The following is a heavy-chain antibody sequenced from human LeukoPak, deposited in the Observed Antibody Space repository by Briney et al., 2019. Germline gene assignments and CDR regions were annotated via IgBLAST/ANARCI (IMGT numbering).Heavy chain of an antibody. D-gene: IGHD3-22*01. V-gene: IGHV4-39*07. CDR2: IYYSGST. J-gene: IGHJ4*02. CDR1: GGSISSSSYY. Sequence: PSETLSLTCTVSGGSISSSSYYWGWIRQPPGKGLEWIGSIYYSGSTYYNPSRKSRVTISVDTSKNQFSLKLSSVTAADTAVYYCASAVVITGGSITYFDYWGQGTLVTVCS. CDR3: ASAVVITGGSITYFDY.